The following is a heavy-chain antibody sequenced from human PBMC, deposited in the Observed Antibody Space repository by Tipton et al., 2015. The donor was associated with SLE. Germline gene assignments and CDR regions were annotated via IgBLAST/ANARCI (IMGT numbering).Heavy chain of an antibody. Sequence: GSLRLSCAASGFTFSSYVMHWVRQAPGKGLEYVSLISSNGGSTYYANSVKGRFTISRDNSKNTLYLQMGSLRAEDMAVYYCARHRIAAAGGYYYGMDVWGQGTTVTVSS. J-gene: IGHJ6*02. D-gene: IGHD6-13*01. V-gene: IGHV3-64*01. CDR3: ARHRIAAAGGYYYGMDV. CDR2: ISSNGGST. CDR1: GFTFSSYV.